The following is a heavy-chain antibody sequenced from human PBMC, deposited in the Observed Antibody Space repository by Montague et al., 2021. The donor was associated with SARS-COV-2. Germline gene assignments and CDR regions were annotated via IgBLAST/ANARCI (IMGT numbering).Heavy chain of an antibody. V-gene: IGHV4-38-2*02. Sequence: SETLALTCSVAGYVIGTGNYWGWIRQSPGKGLEWIGSNYLHGNADCNPSLNSRVTISLDTSNNQFSLRLTSVTTSDTAVYDCARVRVARAGFDYWGQGIRVLVSS. CDR1: GYVIGTGNY. J-gene: IGHJ4*02. CDR2: NYLHGNA. D-gene: IGHD2-21*01. CDR3: ARVRVARAGFDY.